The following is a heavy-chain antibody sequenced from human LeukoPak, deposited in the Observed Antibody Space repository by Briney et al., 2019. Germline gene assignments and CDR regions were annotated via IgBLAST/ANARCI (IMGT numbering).Heavy chain of an antibody. CDR1: GGTFSSYA. CDR3: ARDIGSGSYYEEFDH. CDR2: IIPILGIA. Sequence: ASVKVSCKASGGTFSSYAISWVRQAPGQGLEWMGRIIPILGIANYAQKFQGRVTITADKSTGTAYMELSSLRSEDTAVYYCARDIGSGSYYEEFDHWGQGTLVTVSS. J-gene: IGHJ4*02. V-gene: IGHV1-69*04. D-gene: IGHD3-10*01.